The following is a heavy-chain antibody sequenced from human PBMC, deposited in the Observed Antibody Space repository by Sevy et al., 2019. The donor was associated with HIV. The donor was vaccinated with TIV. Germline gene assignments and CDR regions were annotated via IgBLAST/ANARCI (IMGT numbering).Heavy chain of an antibody. CDR1: GFTFSSYA. J-gene: IGHJ6*02. D-gene: IGHD6-6*01. CDR2: ISYDGSNK. V-gene: IGHV3-30*04. Sequence: GGSLRLSCAASGFTFSSYAMHWVRQAPGKGLEWVAVISYDGSNKYYADSVKGRFTISRDNSKNTLYPQMNSLRAEDTAVYYCARGVASIAARTRKGYYYGMDVWGQGTTVTVSS. CDR3: ARGVASIAARTRKGYYYGMDV.